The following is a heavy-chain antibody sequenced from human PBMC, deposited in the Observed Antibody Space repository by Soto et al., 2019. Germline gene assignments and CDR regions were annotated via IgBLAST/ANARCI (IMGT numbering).Heavy chain of an antibody. D-gene: IGHD4-17*01. CDR3: ARGPRDYGDYWYFDL. CDR2: ISSSSSYI. CDR1: GFTFSSYS. J-gene: IGHJ2*01. Sequence: VQLVESGGGLVKPGGSLRLSCAASGFTFSSYSMNWVRQAPGKGLEWVSSISSSSSYIYYADSVKGRFTISRDNAKNSLYLQMNSLRAEDTAVYYCARGPRDYGDYWYFDLWGRGTLVTVSS. V-gene: IGHV3-21*01.